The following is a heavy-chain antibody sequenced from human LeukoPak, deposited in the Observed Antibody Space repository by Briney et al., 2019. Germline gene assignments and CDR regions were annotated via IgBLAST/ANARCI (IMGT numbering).Heavy chain of an antibody. D-gene: IGHD7-27*01. Sequence: SQTLSLTCTVSGDSISSGSYYWSWIRQPAGKGLEWIGRIYSNGDTKFNPSLKSRVTISLDTSKNQFSLKLSSVTAADTAVYYCASLNWGYAPPNDYWGQGTLVTVSS. CDR3: ASLNWGYAPPNDY. CDR1: GDSISSGSYY. J-gene: IGHJ4*02. CDR2: IYSNGDT. V-gene: IGHV4-61*02.